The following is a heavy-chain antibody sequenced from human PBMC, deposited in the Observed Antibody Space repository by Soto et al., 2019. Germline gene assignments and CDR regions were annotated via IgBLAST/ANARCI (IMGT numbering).Heavy chain of an antibody. V-gene: IGHV3-30*18. CDR1: GFIFNRFG. D-gene: IGHD3-10*02. CDR2: ISYDGSNK. CDR3: AKAVDISVRGVPPSDC. J-gene: IGHJ4*02. Sequence: QVQLVESGGGVVQPGMSLRLSCAASGFIFNRFGMHWVRQAPGKGLEWVAVISYDGSNKYYADSVKGRFTISRDNSQNTLYLEMNSLRPEDTAMCYCAKAVDISVRGVPPSDCWGQGTLVTVSS.